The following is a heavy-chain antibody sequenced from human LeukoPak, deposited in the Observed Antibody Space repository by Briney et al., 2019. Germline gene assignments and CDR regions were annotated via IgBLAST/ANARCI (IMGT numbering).Heavy chain of an antibody. Sequence: GGSLRLSCAASGFTFSSYAMSWVRQAPGKGLEWVSAISGSGGSTYYADSAKGRFTISRDNSKNTLYLQMNSLRAEDTAVYYGALASMVQGVTFDYWGQGTLVTVSS. J-gene: IGHJ4*02. CDR1: GFTFSSYA. CDR3: ALASMVQGVTFDY. D-gene: IGHD3-10*01. CDR2: ISGSGGST. V-gene: IGHV3-23*01.